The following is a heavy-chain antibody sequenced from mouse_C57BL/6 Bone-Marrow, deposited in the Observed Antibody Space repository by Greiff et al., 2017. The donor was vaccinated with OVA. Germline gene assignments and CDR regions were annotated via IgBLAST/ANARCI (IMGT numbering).Heavy chain of an antibody. J-gene: IGHJ1*03. CDR3: ARGDSSYWYFDV. Sequence: EVQVVESEGGLVQPGSSMKLSCTASGFTFSDYYMAWVRQVPEKGLEWVANFNYDGSSTYYLDSLKSRFIISRDNAKNILYLQMSSLKSEDTATYYCARGDSSYWYFDVWGTGTTVTVSS. D-gene: IGHD3-3*01. CDR1: GFTFSDYY. V-gene: IGHV5-16*01. CDR2: FNYDGSST.